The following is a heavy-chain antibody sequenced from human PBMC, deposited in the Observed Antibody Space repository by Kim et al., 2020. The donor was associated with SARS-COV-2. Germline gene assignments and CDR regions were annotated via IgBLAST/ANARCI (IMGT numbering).Heavy chain of an antibody. D-gene: IGHD5-12*01. J-gene: IGHJ3*02. V-gene: IGHV3-43*02. CDR1: GFKFGDYD. CDR2: IYGDATGT. Sequence: GGSLRLSCAGSGFKFGDYDMHWVRQVPGKGLEWVARIYGDATGTYYADSVKGRFSISRDNSRASLFLQMDSLTRDDSAVYFCAREAGYDAAFDMWGQGT. CDR3: AREAGYDAAFDM.